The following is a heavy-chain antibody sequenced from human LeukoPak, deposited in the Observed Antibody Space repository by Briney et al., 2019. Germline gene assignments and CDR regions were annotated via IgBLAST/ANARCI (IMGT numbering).Heavy chain of an antibody. CDR1: GFTFSTYN. CDR2: ISGGTSTI. Sequence: GGSLRLSCEPSGFTFSTYNMRWVRQAPGKGLECVSYISGGTSTIYYADSVKGRFTISRDNSKNTLYLQMNNLRAEDTAVYYCAREPYSGYYYYGMDVWGQGTTVTVSS. V-gene: IGHV3-48*01. J-gene: IGHJ6*02. CDR3: AREPYSGYYYYGMDV. D-gene: IGHD1-26*01.